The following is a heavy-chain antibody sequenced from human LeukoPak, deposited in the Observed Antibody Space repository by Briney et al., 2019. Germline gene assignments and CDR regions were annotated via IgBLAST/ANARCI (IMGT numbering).Heavy chain of an antibody. CDR2: IKQDGSDK. D-gene: IGHD3-10*01. J-gene: IGHJ5*02. V-gene: IGHV3-7*01. Sequence: GGSLRLSCAASGFTFSSYWMSWVRQVPGKGLEWVANIKQDGSDKYYVDSVKGRFTVSRDNAKNSLYLQMNSLRAEDTAVYYCARDRGSGSYYNWFDPWGQGTLVTVSS. CDR1: GFTFSSYW. CDR3: ARDRGSGSYYNWFDP.